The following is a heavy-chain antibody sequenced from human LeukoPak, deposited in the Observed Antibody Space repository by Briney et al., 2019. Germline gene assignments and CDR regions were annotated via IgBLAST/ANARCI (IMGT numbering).Heavy chain of an antibody. Sequence: SETLSLTCPVSGGSISSYYWSWIRQPPGKGLEWIGYIYYSGSTNYNPSLKSRVTISVDTSKNQFSLKLSSVTAADTAVYYCARGQDGTGYYYYYGMDVWGQGTTVTVFS. V-gene: IGHV4-59*01. CDR3: ARGQDGTGYYYYYGMDV. D-gene: IGHD3-10*01. CDR2: IYYSGST. J-gene: IGHJ6*02. CDR1: GGSISSYY.